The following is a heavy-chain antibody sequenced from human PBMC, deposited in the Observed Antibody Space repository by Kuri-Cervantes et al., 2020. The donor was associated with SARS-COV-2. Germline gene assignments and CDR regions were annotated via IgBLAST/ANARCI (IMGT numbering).Heavy chain of an antibody. CDR1: GYSISSGYY. CDR2: IYHSGST. J-gene: IGHJ2*01. CDR3: ARRTVGHLDL. V-gene: IGHV4-38-2*02. Sequence: SETLSLTCTVSGYSISSGYYWGWIRQPPGKGLEWIGSIYHSGSTYYNPSLKSRVTISVDTSKNQFSLKLSSVTAADTAVYYCARRTVGHLDLWGRGTLVTVSS. D-gene: IGHD3-16*01.